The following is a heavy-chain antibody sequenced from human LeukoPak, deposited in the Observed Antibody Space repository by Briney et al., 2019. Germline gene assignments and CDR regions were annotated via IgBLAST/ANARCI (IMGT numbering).Heavy chain of an antibody. CDR2: INQDASEK. CDR3: ARGQVTAVTGLASFDI. CDR1: GFTFSSYA. J-gene: IGHJ3*02. D-gene: IGHD4-17*01. Sequence: GGSLRLSCAASGFTFSSYAMSWVRQAPGKGLEWVANINQDASEKYYVDSVKGRFTISRDNGKESLYLQMNGLRAEDTAVYYCARGQVTAVTGLASFDIWGQGTMVTVSS. V-gene: IGHV3-7*04.